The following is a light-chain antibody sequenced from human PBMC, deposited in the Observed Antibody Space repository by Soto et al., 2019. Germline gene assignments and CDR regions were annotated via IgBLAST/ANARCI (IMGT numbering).Light chain of an antibody. CDR2: AAS. Sequence: DIQMNQSPSSLSASVGDRVTITCRASQSISSYLNWYQQKPGKAPKLLIYAASSLQSGVPSRFSGRGSGTDFTLTISRLQPEDFATYYCQQSYSTPWTFGQGTKVEIK. CDR1: QSISSY. V-gene: IGKV1-39*01. J-gene: IGKJ1*01. CDR3: QQSYSTPWT.